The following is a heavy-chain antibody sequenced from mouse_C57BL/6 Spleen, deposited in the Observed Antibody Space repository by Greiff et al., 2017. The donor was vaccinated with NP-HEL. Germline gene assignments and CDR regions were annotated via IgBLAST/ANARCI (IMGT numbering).Heavy chain of an antibody. CDR2: IYPRSGNT. CDR3: ARSRITTVVADDYAMDY. Sequence: QVQLKESGAELARPGASVKLSCKASGYTFTSYGISWVKQRTGQGLEWIGEIYPRSGNTYYNEKFKGKATLTADKSSSTAYMELSSLTSEDSVVYCGARSRITTVVADDYAMDYWGQGTSVTVSS. CDR1: GYTFTSYG. J-gene: IGHJ4*01. V-gene: IGHV1-81*01. D-gene: IGHD1-1*01.